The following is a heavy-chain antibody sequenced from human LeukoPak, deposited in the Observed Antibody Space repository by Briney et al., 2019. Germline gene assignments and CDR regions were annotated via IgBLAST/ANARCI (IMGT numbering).Heavy chain of an antibody. V-gene: IGHV1-69*13. CDR3: ASEYGSGSYPTYYYYYGMDV. CDR2: IIPIFGTA. J-gene: IGHJ6*02. Sequence: EASVKVSCKASGGTFSSYAISWVRQAPGQGLEWMGGIIPIFGTANYAQKFQGRVTITADESTSTAYMELSSLRSEDTAVYYCASEYGSGSYPTYYYYYGMDVWGQETTVTVSS. D-gene: IGHD3-10*01. CDR1: GGTFSSYA.